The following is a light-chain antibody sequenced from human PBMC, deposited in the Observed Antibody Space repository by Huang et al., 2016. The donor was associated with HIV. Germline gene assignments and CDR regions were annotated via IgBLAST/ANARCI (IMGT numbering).Light chain of an antibody. CDR2: GAF. CDR3: QQYNNWPPFT. V-gene: IGKV3-15*01. J-gene: IGKJ3*01. CDR1: QSVGSN. Sequence: EIVMTQSPATLSVSPGERATLSCRASQSVGSNFAWYQQKPGQAPRLLIFGAFTRAAGIPARFSGGGSGAEFALTISSLQSEDFAVYYCQQYNNWPPFTFGPGTKVDIK.